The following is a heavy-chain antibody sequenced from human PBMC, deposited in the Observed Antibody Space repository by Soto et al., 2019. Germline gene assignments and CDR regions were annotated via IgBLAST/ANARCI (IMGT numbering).Heavy chain of an antibody. D-gene: IGHD6-6*01. Sequence: QVQLQESGPGLVKPSQTLSLSCTVSGGSISSGGYYWSWIRQHPGKGLEWIGYIYYSGSTYYNPSLKSRVTISVDTSKNQFSLKLSSVTAADTAVYYCATGPPIAAQYWYFDLWGRGTLVTVSS. CDR2: IYYSGST. V-gene: IGHV4-31*03. CDR3: ATGPPIAAQYWYFDL. CDR1: GGSISSGGYY. J-gene: IGHJ2*01.